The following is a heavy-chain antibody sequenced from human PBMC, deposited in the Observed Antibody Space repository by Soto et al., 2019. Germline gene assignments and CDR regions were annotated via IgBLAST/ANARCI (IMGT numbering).Heavy chain of an antibody. Sequence: PSETLSLTCTVSGGSISSSSYYWGWIRQPPGKGLEWIGSIYYSGSTYYSPSLKSRVTISVDTSKNQFSLKLSSVTAADTAVYYCAADLAFMIRGPDAFDIWGQGTMVTVSS. CDR1: GGSISSSSYY. V-gene: IGHV4-39*01. CDR3: AADLAFMIRGPDAFDI. D-gene: IGHD3-10*01. J-gene: IGHJ3*02. CDR2: IYYSGST.